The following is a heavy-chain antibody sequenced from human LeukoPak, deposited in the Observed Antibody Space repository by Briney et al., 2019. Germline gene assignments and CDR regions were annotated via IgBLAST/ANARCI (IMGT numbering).Heavy chain of an antibody. Sequence: GASVKVSCKASGYTFTGYYMHWVRQAPGQGLEWMGWINPNSGGTNYAQKFQGRVTMTRDTSISTAYMELSRLRSDDTAVYYRARVMYCSSTSCYTGFDYWGQGTLVTVSS. CDR1: GYTFTGYY. CDR3: ARVMYCSSTSCYTGFDY. D-gene: IGHD2-2*02. CDR2: INPNSGGT. V-gene: IGHV1-2*02. J-gene: IGHJ4*02.